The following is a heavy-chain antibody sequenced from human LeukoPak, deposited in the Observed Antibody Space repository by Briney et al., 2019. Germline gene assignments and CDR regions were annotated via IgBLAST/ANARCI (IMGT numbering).Heavy chain of an antibody. CDR2: ISYGGSNK. CDR3: AKDRGGSYSPDYFDY. CDR1: GFTFSSYG. D-gene: IGHD1-26*01. V-gene: IGHV3-30*18. Sequence: GGSLRLSCAASGFTFSSYGMHWVRQAPGKGLEWVAVISYGGSNKYYADSVKGRFTISRDNSKNTLYLQMNSLRAEDTAVYYCAKDRGGSYSPDYFDYWGQGTPVTVSS. J-gene: IGHJ4*02.